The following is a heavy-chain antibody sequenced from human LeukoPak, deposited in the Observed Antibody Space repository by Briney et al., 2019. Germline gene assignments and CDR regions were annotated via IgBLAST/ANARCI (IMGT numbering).Heavy chain of an antibody. J-gene: IGHJ6*02. CDR1: RFTFSTYS. CDR3: ARDKWDSSSWSYYYYGMDV. V-gene: IGHV3-21*01. D-gene: IGHD6-13*01. Sequence: GGSLRLSCSASRFTFSTYSMNWVRQAPGKGLEWVSSISSSSSYIYYADSVKGRFTISRDNAKNSLYLQMNSLRAEDTAVYYCARDKWDSSSWSYYYYGMDVWGQGTTVTVSS. CDR2: ISSSSSYI.